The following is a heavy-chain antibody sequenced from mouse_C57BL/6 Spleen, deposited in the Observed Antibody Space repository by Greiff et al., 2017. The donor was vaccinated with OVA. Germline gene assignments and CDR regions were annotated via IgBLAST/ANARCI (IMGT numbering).Heavy chain of an antibody. CDR3: ARPNSNYAWFAY. J-gene: IGHJ3*01. V-gene: IGHV5-17*01. Sequence: EVQLVESGGGLVKPGGSLKLSCAASGFTFSDYGMHWVRQAPEKGLEWVAYISSGSSTIYYADTVKGRFTISRDNAKNTLFLQMTSLRSEDTAMYYCARPNSNYAWFAYWGQGTLVTVSA. D-gene: IGHD2-5*01. CDR2: ISSGSSTI. CDR1: GFTFSDYG.